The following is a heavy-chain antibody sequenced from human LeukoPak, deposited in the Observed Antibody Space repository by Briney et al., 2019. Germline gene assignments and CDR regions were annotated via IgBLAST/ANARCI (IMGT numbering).Heavy chain of an antibody. D-gene: IGHD3-22*01. J-gene: IGHJ4*02. CDR1: GFTFGGYA. CDR3: TRGGTLPYYYDSSGSPPFDY. V-gene: IGHV3-49*03. CDR2: IRSNAYGGTT. Sequence: GGSLRLSCTASGFTFGGYAMSWFRQAPGKGLEWVGFIRSNAYGGTTEYAASVKGRFTISRDDSKSIAYLQMNSLKTEDTAVYYCTRGGTLPYYYDSSGSPPFDYWGQGTLVTVSS.